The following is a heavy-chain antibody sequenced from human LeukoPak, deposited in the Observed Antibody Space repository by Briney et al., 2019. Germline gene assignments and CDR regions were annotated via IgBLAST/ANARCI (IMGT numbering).Heavy chain of an antibody. CDR1: GGSISSGSYY. CDR3: AREVHRDWFDP. V-gene: IGHV4-61*02. CDR2: IYTSGST. J-gene: IGHJ5*02. Sequence: SETLSLTCTVSGGSISSGSYYWSWIRQPAGKGLEWIGRIYTSGSTNYNPSLKSRVTISVDTSKNQFSLKLSSVTAADTAVYYCAREVHRDWFDPLGPGNPGHRLL. D-gene: IGHD3-10*01.